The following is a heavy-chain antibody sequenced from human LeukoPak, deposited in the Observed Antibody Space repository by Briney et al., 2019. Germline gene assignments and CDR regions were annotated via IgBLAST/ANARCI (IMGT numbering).Heavy chain of an antibody. J-gene: IGHJ4*02. D-gene: IGHD2-21*02. Sequence: SETLSLTCAVYNGFDSYYMTIVRQPPGKGLEWVGEITYRGSGNYNPSLKGRATISINVSQRQFSLSLRSVTAADTATYYCGVYGGYWRLDFWGQGTPITVSS. V-gene: IGHV4-34*01. CDR2: ITYRGSG. CDR3: GVYGGYWRLDF. CDR1: NGFDSYY.